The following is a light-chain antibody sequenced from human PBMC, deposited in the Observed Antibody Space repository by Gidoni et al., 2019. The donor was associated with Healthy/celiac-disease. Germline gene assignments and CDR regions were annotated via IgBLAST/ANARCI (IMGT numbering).Light chain of an antibody. CDR2: AAS. J-gene: IGKJ4*01. CDR3: QQSYSTPPT. CDR1: PSISSY. V-gene: IGKV1-39*01. Sequence: DIQIIQSPSSLSASVGDRVTITCRASPSISSYLNWYQQKPGKAPKLLIYAASSLQSGVPSRFSSSGAGTDFTLTISSLQPEDFATYYCQQSYSTPPTFGGGTKVEIK.